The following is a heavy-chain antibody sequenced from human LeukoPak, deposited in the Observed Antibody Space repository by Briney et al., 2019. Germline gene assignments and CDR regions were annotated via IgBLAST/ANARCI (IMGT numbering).Heavy chain of an antibody. CDR2: IYYSGST. CDR1: GGSISSYY. V-gene: IGHV4-59*08. J-gene: IGHJ4*02. Sequence: ASETLSLTCTVSGGSISSYYWSWIRQPPGKGLEWIGYIYYSGSTNYNPSLKSRVTISVDTSKNHVSLQLSSVTAADTAVYYCARLVSWEGPYFDYWGQGTLVTVSS. CDR3: ARLVSWEGPYFDY. D-gene: IGHD1-26*01.